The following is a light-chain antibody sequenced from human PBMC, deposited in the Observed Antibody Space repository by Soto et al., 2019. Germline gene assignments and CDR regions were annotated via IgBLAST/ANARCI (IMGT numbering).Light chain of an antibody. V-gene: IGKV3-11*01. CDR2: DAS. CDR3: AHHSNGARN. Sequence: EIVLTQSPATLSLSPGERATLSCRASQSVSNNLGWYQQKPGQAPRLLIYDASNSATDIPARFSGSGSGTYLTLTINTLEPEELGVDDWAHHSNGARNFGQGTKLEVK. CDR1: QSVSNN. J-gene: IGKJ2*01.